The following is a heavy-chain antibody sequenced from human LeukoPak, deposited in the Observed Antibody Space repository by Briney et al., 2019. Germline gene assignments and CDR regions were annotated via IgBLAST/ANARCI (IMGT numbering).Heavy chain of an antibody. J-gene: IGHJ4*02. V-gene: IGHV4-39*01. CDR2: IYYSGST. Sequence: SETLSLTCTVSSGSISSTSYYWGWIRHPPGKGLEWIGSIYYSGSTSYNPSLKSRVTMSVDTSKNQFSLNLSSVTAADTAVYYCARRDSLAARPFDFWGQGTLLTVSS. D-gene: IGHD6-6*01. CDR3: ARRDSLAARPFDF. CDR1: SGSISSTSYY.